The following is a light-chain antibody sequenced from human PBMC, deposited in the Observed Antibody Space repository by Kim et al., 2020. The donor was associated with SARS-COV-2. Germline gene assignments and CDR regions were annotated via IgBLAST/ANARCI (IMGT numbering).Light chain of an antibody. V-gene: IGLV10-54*01. Sequence: TATLTCAGNSNNVGDHGAVWLQQYPGHPPKLLSYRNNDRHSGISERISASRSGNTASLTITGLQPEDEADYYCSAWDRTLSAWVFGGGTQLTVL. CDR3: SAWDRTLSAWV. J-gene: IGLJ3*02. CDR2: RNN. CDR1: SNNVGDHG.